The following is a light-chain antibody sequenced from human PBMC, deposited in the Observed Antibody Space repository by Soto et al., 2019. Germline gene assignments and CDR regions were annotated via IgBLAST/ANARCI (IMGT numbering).Light chain of an antibody. CDR1: SSNIGTNT. V-gene: IGLV1-44*01. CDR2: ISD. J-gene: IGLJ2*01. Sequence: QSVLTQPPSASGTPGQRVTISCSGGSSNIGTNTVNWYQQLPGTAPKLLIYISDQRPSGVPDRFSGSKSGASASLAISGLQSEGEADYYCAAWDDSLNGPVFGGGTKLTVL. CDR3: AAWDDSLNGPV.